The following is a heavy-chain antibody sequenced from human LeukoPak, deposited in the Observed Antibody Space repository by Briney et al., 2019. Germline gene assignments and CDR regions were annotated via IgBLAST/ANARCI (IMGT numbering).Heavy chain of an antibody. Sequence: ASVKVSCKASGYTFNAHGMSWVRQAPGQGLEWMGIINPSGGSTSYAQKFQGRVTMTRDTSTSTVYMELSSLRSEDTAVYYCARGLGGWPSGDYWGQGTLVTVSS. V-gene: IGHV1-46*02. J-gene: IGHJ4*02. D-gene: IGHD6-19*01. CDR1: GYTFNAHG. CDR2: INPSGGST. CDR3: ARGLGGWPSGDY.